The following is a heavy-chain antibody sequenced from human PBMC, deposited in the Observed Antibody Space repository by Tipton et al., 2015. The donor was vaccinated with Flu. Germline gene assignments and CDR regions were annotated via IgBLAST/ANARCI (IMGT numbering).Heavy chain of an antibody. Sequence: SLRLSCAASGFTFSTYWMSWVRQAPGKGLEWVANIKQDGSEKYYVDSVKGRFTISRDNSKNTLYLQMNSLRAEDTAVYYCARDVLVYYYDTTGYSDWGQGTLVTVSS. V-gene: IGHV3-7*01. J-gene: IGHJ4*02. CDR1: GFTFSTYW. CDR2: IKQDGSEK. CDR3: ARDVLVYYYDTTGYSD. D-gene: IGHD3-22*01.